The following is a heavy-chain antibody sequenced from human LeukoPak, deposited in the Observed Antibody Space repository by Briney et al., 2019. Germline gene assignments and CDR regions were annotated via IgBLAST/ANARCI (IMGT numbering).Heavy chain of an antibody. V-gene: IGHV1-18*01. CDR1: GYTFTSYG. J-gene: IGHJ4*02. D-gene: IGHD2-15*01. CDR3: ARVRSGYCSGGSCYSRVFDY. CDR2: ISAYNGNT. Sequence: ASVKVSCKASGYTFTSYGISWVRQAPGQGLEWMGLISAYNGNTNYAQKLQGRVTMTTDTSTSTDYMELRSLRSDDTDVYYCARVRSGYCSGGSCYSRVFDYWGQGTLVTVSS.